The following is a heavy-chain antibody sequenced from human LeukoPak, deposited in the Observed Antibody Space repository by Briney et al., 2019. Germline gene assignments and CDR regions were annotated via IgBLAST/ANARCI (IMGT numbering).Heavy chain of an antibody. D-gene: IGHD1-26*01. Sequence: GGSLRLSCAASGFTFDDYAMHWVRQAPGKGLEWVSLISWDGGSTYYADSVKGRFTISRDNSKNSLYLQMNSLRAEDTALYYCAKDLNSGSYLDYWGQGTLVTVSS. CDR1: GFTFDDYA. CDR3: AKDLNSGSYLDY. CDR2: ISWDGGST. J-gene: IGHJ4*02. V-gene: IGHV3-43D*03.